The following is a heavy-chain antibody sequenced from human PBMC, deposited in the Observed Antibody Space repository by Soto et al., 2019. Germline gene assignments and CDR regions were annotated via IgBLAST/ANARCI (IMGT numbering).Heavy chain of an antibody. J-gene: IGHJ4*02. CDR2: ISGSGVTT. D-gene: IGHD2-15*01. V-gene: IGHV3-23*01. Sequence: EVQLLESGGGLAQPGGSLRLSCAASGFTFASYAMKWVRQAPGRGLEWVSVISGSGVTTYYADSVKGRFTVSRDNSKSILYLQMDSLRAEDTAIYYCARGSCGGGGSYGSYWGQGTLVTVSS. CDR1: GFTFASYA. CDR3: ARGSCGGGGSYGSY.